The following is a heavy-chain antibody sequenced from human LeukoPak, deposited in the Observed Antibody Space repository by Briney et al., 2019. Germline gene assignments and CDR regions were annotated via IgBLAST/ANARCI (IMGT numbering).Heavy chain of an antibody. J-gene: IGHJ4*02. CDR2: INHSGST. D-gene: IGHD1-26*01. V-gene: IGHV4-34*01. CDR3: ARRRYSGSYYGVTPFDY. Sequence: PSGTLSLTCAVYGGSFSGYYWSWIRQPPGKGLEWIGEINHSGSTNYNPSLKSRVTISVDTSKNQFSLKLSSVTAADTAVYYCARRRYSGSYYGVTPFDYWGQGTLVTVSS. CDR1: GGSFSGYY.